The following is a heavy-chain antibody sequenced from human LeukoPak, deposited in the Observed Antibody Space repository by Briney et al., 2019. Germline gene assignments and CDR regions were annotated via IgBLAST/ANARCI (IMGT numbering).Heavy chain of an antibody. V-gene: IGHV3-21*06. CDR2: ISRTTGGT. D-gene: IGHD3-10*01. CDR1: GFAFISYS. J-gene: IGHJ4*02. Sequence: GASLLFPCSASGFAFISYSLSWVRRQPGKGLQWFFCISRTTGGTYYADSVQGRFTISRDYAKNSLSLQMDSLRVADTAIYYCARFGGRLGVPGWGRPVDYWGQGTLVTVSS. CDR3: ARFGGRLGVPGWGRPVDY.